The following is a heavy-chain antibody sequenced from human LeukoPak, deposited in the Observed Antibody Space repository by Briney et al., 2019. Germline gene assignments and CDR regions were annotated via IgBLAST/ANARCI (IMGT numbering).Heavy chain of an antibody. Sequence: GGALQISFRGSGARFTSYWIGWGRRMPGKGGVGWGIYFPGASNTRYSPSFQGQVTISADKSISTAYLQWSSLKASDTAMYYCARLFAVTTVTTGAFDIWGQGTMVTVSS. CDR3: ARLFAVTTVTTGAFDI. CDR2: YFPGASNT. D-gene: IGHD4-11*01. J-gene: IGHJ3*02. CDR1: GARFTSYW. V-gene: IGHV5-51*01.